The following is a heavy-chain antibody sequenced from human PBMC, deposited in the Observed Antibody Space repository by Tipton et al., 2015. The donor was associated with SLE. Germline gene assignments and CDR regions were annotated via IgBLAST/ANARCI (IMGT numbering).Heavy chain of an antibody. CDR3: ARDYIRSQEGFWSGYLDY. J-gene: IGHJ4*02. V-gene: IGHV3-30-3*01. CDR2: ISYDGSNK. Sequence: SLRLSCAASGFTFSSYAMHWVRQAPGKGLEWVAVISYDGSNKYYADSVKGRFTISRDNSKNTLYLQMNSLRAEDTAVYYCARDYIRSQEGFWSGYLDYWGQGTLVTVSS. D-gene: IGHD3-3*01. CDR1: GFTFSSYA.